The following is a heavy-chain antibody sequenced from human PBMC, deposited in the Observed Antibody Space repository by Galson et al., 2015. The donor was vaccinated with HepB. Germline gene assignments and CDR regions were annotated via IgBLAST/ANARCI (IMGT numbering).Heavy chain of an antibody. D-gene: IGHD3-22*01. Sequence: ETLSLTCTVSGDSLSSDSYYWGWIRQPPGKTLEWIGSIFYSGSTYHNPSLQSRVTMSVDTSKNQFSLKLASVSAADAAVYYCVSPHRSGYYYLFEYWGQGALVTVSS. CDR1: GDSLSSDSYY. CDR3: VSPHRSGYYYLFEY. J-gene: IGHJ4*02. V-gene: IGHV4-39*01. CDR2: IFYSGST.